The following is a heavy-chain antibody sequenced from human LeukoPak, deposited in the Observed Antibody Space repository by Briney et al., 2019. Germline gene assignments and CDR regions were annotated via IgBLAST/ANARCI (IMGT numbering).Heavy chain of an antibody. CDR2: IYSGGST. D-gene: IGHD3-10*01. CDR3: ARVRESYAFDV. J-gene: IGHJ3*01. CDR1: GFTVSSNY. V-gene: IGHV3-66*01. Sequence: GGSLRLSCAASGFTVSSNYMSWVRQAPGKGLEWVSVIYSGGSTYYADSVKGRFTISRDNSKNTLYLQMNSLRAEDTAVYYCARVRESYAFDVWGQGTMVTVSS.